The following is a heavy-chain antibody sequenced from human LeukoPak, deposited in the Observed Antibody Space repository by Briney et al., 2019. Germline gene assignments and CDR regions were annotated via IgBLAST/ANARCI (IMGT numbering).Heavy chain of an antibody. J-gene: IGHJ4*02. D-gene: IGHD3-22*01. CDR3: ARDFYYYDSSGYTPCLDY. Sequence: NPSETLSLTCTVSGGSISSSSYYWSWIRQPPGKGLEWIGYIYYTGSTNYNPSLKSRVTISVDMSKIQFSLKLSSVTAADTAVYYCARDFYYYDSSGYTPCLDYWGQGTLVTVSS. CDR1: GGSISSSSYY. V-gene: IGHV4-61*01. CDR2: IYYTGST.